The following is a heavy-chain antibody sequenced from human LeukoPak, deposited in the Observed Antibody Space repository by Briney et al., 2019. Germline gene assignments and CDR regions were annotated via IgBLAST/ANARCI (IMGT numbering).Heavy chain of an antibody. Sequence: GXLXLXXAXSGFTFXSYAMSWVRQAPGKGLEWVSAISGSGGSTYYADSVKGRFTISRDNSKNTLYLQMNSLRAEDTAVYYCARRTADFDYWGQGTLVTVSS. V-gene: IGHV3-23*01. CDR2: ISGSGGST. J-gene: IGHJ4*02. CDR3: ARRTADFDY. D-gene: IGHD4-17*01. CDR1: GFTFXSYA.